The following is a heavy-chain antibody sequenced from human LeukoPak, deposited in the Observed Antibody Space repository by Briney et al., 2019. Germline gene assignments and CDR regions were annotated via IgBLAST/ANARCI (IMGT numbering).Heavy chain of an antibody. Sequence: GSLRLSCTVSGGSISSYYWSWIRQPPGKGLEWIGYIYYSGSTNYNPSLKSRVTISVDTSKNQFSLKLSSVTAADTAVYYCARDETYDSSGYSLGYWGQGTLVTVSS. CDR2: IYYSGST. CDR3: ARDETYDSSGYSLGY. J-gene: IGHJ4*02. CDR1: GGSISSYY. D-gene: IGHD3-22*01. V-gene: IGHV4-59*01.